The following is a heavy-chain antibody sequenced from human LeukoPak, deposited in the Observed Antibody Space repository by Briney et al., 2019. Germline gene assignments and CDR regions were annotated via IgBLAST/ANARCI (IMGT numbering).Heavy chain of an antibody. D-gene: IGHD1-26*01. V-gene: IGHV3-9*01. CDR3: AKVGATTQFDY. Sequence: GGSLRLSCAASGFTFDDYAMHWVRQAPGKGLEWVSGISWNSGSIGYADSVKCRCTISRDNSKNTLYLQMNTMRAEDTAVYYCAKVGATTQFDYWGQGTLVTVSS. J-gene: IGHJ4*02. CDR1: GFTFDDYA. CDR2: ISWNSGSI.